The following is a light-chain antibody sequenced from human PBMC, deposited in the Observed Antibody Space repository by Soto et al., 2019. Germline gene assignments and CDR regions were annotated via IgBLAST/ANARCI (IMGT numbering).Light chain of an antibody. V-gene: IGKV3-20*01. CDR1: QSVSSNY. CDR3: HQYASSPWT. CDR2: GAS. Sequence: EIVLTQSPGTLSLSPGERVTLSCRASQSVSSNYLAWYQQTPGQAPRLLIYGASSRATGIPDRFSGSGSGTDFTLTISRLEPEDFAVYYCHQYASSPWTFGQGTKVDIK. J-gene: IGKJ1*01.